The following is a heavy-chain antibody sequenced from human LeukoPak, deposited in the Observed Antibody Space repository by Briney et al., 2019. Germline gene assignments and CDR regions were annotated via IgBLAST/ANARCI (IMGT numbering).Heavy chain of an antibody. V-gene: IGHV4-61*02. CDR3: ASGIAALDY. CDR1: GGSISSGSYY. D-gene: IGHD6-13*01. J-gene: IGHJ4*02. CDR2: IYTSGST. Sequence: SETLSLTCTVSGGSISSGSYYWSWIRQPAGKGLEWIGRIYTSGSTNYNPSLKSRVTISVDTSKNQFSLKLSSVTAADTAVYYCASGIAALDYWGQGALVTVSS.